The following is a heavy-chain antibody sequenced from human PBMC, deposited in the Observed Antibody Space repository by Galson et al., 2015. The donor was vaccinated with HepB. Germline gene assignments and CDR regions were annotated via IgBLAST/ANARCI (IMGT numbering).Heavy chain of an antibody. J-gene: IGHJ4*02. CDR2: IWYHGRDQ. CDR3: ARDGDTSGHYGIFDY. V-gene: IGHV3-33*01. D-gene: IGHD3-22*01. Sequence: LRLSCAASGFPFSSCGIHWVRQAPGKGLEWVSVIWYHGRDQYYADSVTGRFTVSRDQSKNTVYLQMNSLRAEDTGLYFCARDGDTSGHYGIFDYWGQGALVTVSS. CDR1: GFPFSSCG.